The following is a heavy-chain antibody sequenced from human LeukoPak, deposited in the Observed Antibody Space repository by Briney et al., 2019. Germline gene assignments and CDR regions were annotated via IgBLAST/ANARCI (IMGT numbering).Heavy chain of an antibody. CDR1: GFTFSSYA. J-gene: IGHJ4*02. D-gene: IGHD6-19*01. CDR3: AKEWTVIAVAVPYYFDY. V-gene: IGHV3-23*01. Sequence: PGGSLRLSCAASGFTFSSYAMSWVRQARGKGLEWVSAISGSGGSTYYADSVKGRFTISRDNSKNTLYLQMNSLRAEDTAVYYCAKEWTVIAVAVPYYFDYWGQGTLVTVSS. CDR2: ISGSGGST.